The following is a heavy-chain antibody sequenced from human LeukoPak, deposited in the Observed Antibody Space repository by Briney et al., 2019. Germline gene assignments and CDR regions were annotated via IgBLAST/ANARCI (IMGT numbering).Heavy chain of an antibody. CDR2: IYYSGST. CDR1: GGSISSYY. Sequence: PSETLSLACTVSGGSISSYYWSWIRQPPGKGLEWIGYIYYSGSTNYNPSLKSRVTISVDTSKNQFSLKLSSVTAADTAVYYCARDSPYYYGSGSATYYMDVWGKGTTVTISS. V-gene: IGHV4-59*01. D-gene: IGHD3-10*01. CDR3: ARDSPYYYGSGSATYYMDV. J-gene: IGHJ6*03.